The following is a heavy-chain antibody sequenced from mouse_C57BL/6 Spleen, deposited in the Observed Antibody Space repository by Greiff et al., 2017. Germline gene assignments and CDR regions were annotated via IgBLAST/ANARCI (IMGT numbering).Heavy chain of an antibody. CDR1: GYSITSGYY. CDR2: ISYDGSN. V-gene: IGHV3-6*01. CDR3: ARGGNWPWFAY. Sequence: EVQLQQSGPGLVKPSQSLSLTCSVTGYSITSGYYWNWIRQFPGNKLEWMGYISYDGSNNYNPSLKNRISITRDTSKNQFFLKLNSVTTEDTATYYCARGGNWPWFAYWGQGTLVTVSA. J-gene: IGHJ3*01. D-gene: IGHD4-1*01.